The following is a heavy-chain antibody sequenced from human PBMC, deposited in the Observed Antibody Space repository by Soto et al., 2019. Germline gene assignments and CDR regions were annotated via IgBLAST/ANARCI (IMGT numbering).Heavy chain of an antibody. CDR1: GFTFSNYG. J-gene: IGHJ6*02. CDR3: ARDIESVTAKHFFYYYAMDV. D-gene: IGHD2-8*01. V-gene: IGHV1-18*01. CDR2: VSANNCHT. Sequence: QGQLVQSGAEVKKPGASVKLSCKASGFTFSNYGLNWVRQAPGQGLEWMGWVSANNCHTNYAQNLQGRVSMTTDTSTSKAYMELRGLTFASTAVYYCARDIESVTAKHFFYYYAMDVWRQGTTVTVSS.